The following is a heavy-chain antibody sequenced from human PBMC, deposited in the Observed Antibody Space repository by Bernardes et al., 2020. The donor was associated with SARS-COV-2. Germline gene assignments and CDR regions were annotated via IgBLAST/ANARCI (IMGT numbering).Heavy chain of an antibody. CDR2: ISSSSSYT. J-gene: IGHJ6*02. D-gene: IGHD3-10*01. CDR1: GFTFSDYY. Sequence: GGSLRLSCAASGFTFSDYYMSWIRQAPGKGLEWVSYISSSSSYTNYADSVKGRFTISRDNAKNSLYLQMNSLRAEDTAVYYCARGSRGAPDLYGMDVWGQGTTVTVSS. V-gene: IGHV3-11*06. CDR3: ARGSRGAPDLYGMDV.